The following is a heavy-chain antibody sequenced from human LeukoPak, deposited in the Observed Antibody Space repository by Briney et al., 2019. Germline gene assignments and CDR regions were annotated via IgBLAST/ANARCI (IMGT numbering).Heavy chain of an antibody. D-gene: IGHD2-15*01. J-gene: IGHJ4*02. Sequence: ASVNVSCKASGYTFTNHGISWVRQAPGQGLEWMGWISAYNGNTNYAQKLQGRVTMTTDTSTGTAYMELRSLRSDDTAVYYCARGYCPGGSCYFLDYWGQGTLVTVSS. CDR1: GYTFTNHG. CDR3: ARGYCPGGSCYFLDY. CDR2: ISAYNGNT. V-gene: IGHV1-18*04.